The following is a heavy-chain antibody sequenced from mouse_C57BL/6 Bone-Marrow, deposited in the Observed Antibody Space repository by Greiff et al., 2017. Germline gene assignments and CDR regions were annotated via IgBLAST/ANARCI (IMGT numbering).Heavy chain of an antibody. V-gene: IGHV1-80*01. CDR1: GYAFSSYW. Sequence: QVQLKESGAELVKPGASVKISCKASGYAFSSYWMNWVKQRPGKGLEWIGQIYPGDGDTNYNGKFKGKATLTADKSSSTAYMQLSSLTSEDSAVYFWARYPPHYYGSSHWYFDVWGTGTTVTVSS. CDR2: IYPGDGDT. CDR3: ARYPPHYYGSSHWYFDV. D-gene: IGHD1-1*01. J-gene: IGHJ1*03.